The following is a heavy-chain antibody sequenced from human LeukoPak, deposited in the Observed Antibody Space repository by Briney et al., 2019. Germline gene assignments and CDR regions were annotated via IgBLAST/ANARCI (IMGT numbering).Heavy chain of an antibody. CDR3: ARDPGYSYEYYFDY. CDR1: GGSISSYY. V-gene: IGHV4-59*12. CDR2: IYYSGST. J-gene: IGHJ4*02. D-gene: IGHD5-18*01. Sequence: SETLSLTCTVSGGSISSYYWSWIRQPPGKGLEWIGYIYYSGSTNYDPSLKSRVTMSVDTSKNQFSLKLSSVTAADTAVYYCARDPGYSYEYYFDYWGQGTLVTVSS.